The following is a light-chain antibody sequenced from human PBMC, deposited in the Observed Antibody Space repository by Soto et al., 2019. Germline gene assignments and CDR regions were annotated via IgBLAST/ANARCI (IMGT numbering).Light chain of an antibody. CDR1: SGHSSYA. J-gene: IGLJ2*01. CDR2: LNSDGSH. V-gene: IGLV4-69*01. CDR3: QTWGSGPVV. Sequence: QLVLTQSPSASASLEASVKLTCTLSSGHSSYAIAWHQQQPEKGPRYLMKLNSDGSHSKGDGIPDRFSGSSSGAERYLTISSLQSEDEADYYCQTWGSGPVVFGGGTKVTVL.